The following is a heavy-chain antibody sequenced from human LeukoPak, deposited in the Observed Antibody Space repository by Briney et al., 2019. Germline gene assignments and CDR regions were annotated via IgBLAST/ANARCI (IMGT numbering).Heavy chain of an antibody. V-gene: IGHV3-7*01. CDR3: ARGRGIDY. CDR2: IKQDGSEK. J-gene: IGHJ4*02. D-gene: IGHD3-10*01. Sequence: PGGSLRLSCAASGFTFSGYWMSWVRQAPGKGLEWVANIKQDGSEKYYVDSVKGRFTISRDNAKNSLCLQMNSLRAEDTAVYYCARGRGIDYWGQGALVTVSS. CDR1: GFTFSGYW.